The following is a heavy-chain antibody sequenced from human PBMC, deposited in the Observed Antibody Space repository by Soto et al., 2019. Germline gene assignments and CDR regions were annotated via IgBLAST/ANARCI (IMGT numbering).Heavy chain of an antibody. Sequence: GESLKISCKGSGYSFTSYWIGWVRQMPGKGLEWMGIIYPGDSDTRYSPSFQGQVTISADKSISTAYLQWSSLKASDTAMYYCATLAAAGNYYYYGMDVWGQGTTVTVSS. D-gene: IGHD6-13*01. J-gene: IGHJ6*02. CDR2: IYPGDSDT. CDR3: ATLAAAGNYYYYGMDV. CDR1: GYSFTSYW. V-gene: IGHV5-51*01.